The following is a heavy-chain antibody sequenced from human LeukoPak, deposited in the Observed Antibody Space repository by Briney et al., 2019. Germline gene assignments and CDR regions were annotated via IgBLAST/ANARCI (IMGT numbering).Heavy chain of an antibody. J-gene: IGHJ4*02. V-gene: IGHV4-38-2*02. Sequence: SETLSLTCTVSGYSISSGYYWGWIRQPPGKGLEWIGSIYHSGSTYYNPSLKSRVTISVDTSKNQFSLKLSSVTAADTAVYYCARVSSSWRGGLDYWGQGTLVTVSS. CDR3: ARVSSSWRGGLDY. CDR1: GYSISSGYY. CDR2: IYHSGST. D-gene: IGHD6-13*01.